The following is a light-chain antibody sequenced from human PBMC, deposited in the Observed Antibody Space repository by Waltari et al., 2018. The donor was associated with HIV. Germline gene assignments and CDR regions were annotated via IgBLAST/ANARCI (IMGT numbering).Light chain of an antibody. V-gene: IGLV3-10*01. J-gene: IGLJ2*01. Sequence: SYELTQPPSVAVSPGQPARITCTGDELPKKYASWYQQKSGQAPVLVIYEDSKRPSGFPERFSGSSSGTTATLTISGAQVEDEADYYCYSTDNSGHHRVFGTGTKLTVL. CDR1: ELPKKY. CDR3: YSTDNSGHHRV. CDR2: EDS.